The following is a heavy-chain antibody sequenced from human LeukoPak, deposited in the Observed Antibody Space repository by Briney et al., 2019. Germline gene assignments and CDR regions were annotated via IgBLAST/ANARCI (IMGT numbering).Heavy chain of an antibody. J-gene: IGHJ2*01. Sequence: SETLSLTCAVYGGSFSGYYWSWIRQPPGKGLEWIGEINHSGSTNYNPSLKSRVTISVDTSKKRFSLKLSSVTAADTAVYYCARVLEGSSGQHWYFDLWGRGTLVTVSS. D-gene: IGHD6-19*01. V-gene: IGHV4-34*01. CDR1: GGSFSGYY. CDR3: ARVLEGSSGQHWYFDL. CDR2: INHSGST.